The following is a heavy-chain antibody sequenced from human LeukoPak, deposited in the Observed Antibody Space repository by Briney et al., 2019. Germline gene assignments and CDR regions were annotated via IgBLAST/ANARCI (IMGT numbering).Heavy chain of an antibody. CDR3: ARAYSSSWYGY. D-gene: IGHD6-13*01. Sequence: SETLSLTCAVYGGSFSGYYWSWIRQPPGKGLEWIGEINHSGSTNYNPSLKSRVTISVDTSKNQFSLKLSSVTAADTAVYYCARAYSSSWYGYWGQGTLVTVSS. CDR2: INHSGST. CDR1: GGSFSGYY. J-gene: IGHJ4*02. V-gene: IGHV4-34*01.